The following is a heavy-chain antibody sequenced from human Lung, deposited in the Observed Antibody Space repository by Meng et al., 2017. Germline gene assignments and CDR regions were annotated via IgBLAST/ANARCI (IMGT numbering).Heavy chain of an antibody. CDR2: VNPNNGGT. J-gene: IGHJ4*02. V-gene: IGHV1-2*06. D-gene: IGHD2-15*01. Sequence: QVQRVQAGAEGKKPGAAVKGACKASGYTFTGSYMHWVRQAPGQGLEWMGRVNPNNGGTNYAQKFQGRVTMTRDTSISTAYLELSRLTSDDTAVYYCASYCRGTSCATYWGQGSLVTVSS. CDR1: GYTFTGSY. CDR3: ASYCRGTSCATY.